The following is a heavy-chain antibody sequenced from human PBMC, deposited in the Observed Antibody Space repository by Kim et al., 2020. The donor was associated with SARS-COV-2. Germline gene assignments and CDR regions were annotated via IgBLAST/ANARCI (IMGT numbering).Heavy chain of an antibody. CDR1: GFTFTSHG. CDR3: ARGWWLWYFDC. CDR2: ISYDGSNK. D-gene: IGHD2-15*01. Sequence: GGSLRLSCAASGFTFTSHGMHWVRQAPGKGLVWVALISYDGSNKYYADSVKGRFTISRDNSKNTLYLQMNSLRAEDTAVYYCARGWWLWYFDCWGQGSLGTVSS. J-gene: IGHJ4*02. V-gene: IGHV3-33*05.